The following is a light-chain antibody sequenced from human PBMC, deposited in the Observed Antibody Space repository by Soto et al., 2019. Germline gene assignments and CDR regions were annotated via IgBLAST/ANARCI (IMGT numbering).Light chain of an antibody. V-gene: IGLV2-14*03. Sequence: QSALTQPASVSGSPGQSITISCTGTSSDVGGYNYVSWYQQHPGKAPKLMIYDVSKWPSGVSNRFSGSKSGNTASLTISGLQAEDEADYYCSSFTSSSTVVFGGGTKLTVL. J-gene: IGLJ2*01. CDR3: SSFTSSSTVV. CDR1: SSDVGGYNY. CDR2: DVS.